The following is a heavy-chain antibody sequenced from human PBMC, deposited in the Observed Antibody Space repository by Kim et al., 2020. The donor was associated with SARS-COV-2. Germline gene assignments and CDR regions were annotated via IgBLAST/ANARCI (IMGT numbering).Heavy chain of an antibody. D-gene: IGHD6-13*01. CDR2: IWYDGSNK. J-gene: IGHJ4*02. CDR3: AREEISSWYFDY. V-gene: IGHV3-33*01. CDR1: GFTFSSYG. Sequence: GGSLRLSCAASGFTFSSYGMHWVRQAAGKGLEWVAVIWYDGSNKYYADSVKGRFTISRDNSKNTLYLQMNSLRAEDTAVYYCAREEISSWYFDYWGQGTLVTVSS.